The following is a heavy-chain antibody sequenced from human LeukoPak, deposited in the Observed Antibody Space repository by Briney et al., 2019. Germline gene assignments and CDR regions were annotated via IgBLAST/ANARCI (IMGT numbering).Heavy chain of an antibody. CDR2: IYTSGST. CDR3: AREGGATYYYYYMEV. Sequence: SETLSLTCTVSGGSISSYYWSWFRQPAGKGLEWIGRIYTSGSTNYNPSLKSRVTVSVDTSKNQFSLKLSSVTAADTAVYYCAREGGATYYYYYMEVWGKGTTVTVSS. J-gene: IGHJ6*03. CDR1: GGSISSYY. D-gene: IGHD1-26*01. V-gene: IGHV4-4*07.